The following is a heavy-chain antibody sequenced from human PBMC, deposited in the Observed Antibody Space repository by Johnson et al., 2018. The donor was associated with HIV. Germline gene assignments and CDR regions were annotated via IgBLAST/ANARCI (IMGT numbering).Heavy chain of an antibody. CDR2: IYSGGST. Sequence: VQLVESGGGVVRPGGSLRLSCAASGFTFSDYYMSWIRQAPGKGLEWVSVIYSGGSTYYADSVKGRFTISRDIAKNTLYLQMNSRRAEDTAVYYCARDGRGLDAFDIWGQGTVVTVSS. J-gene: IGHJ3*02. CDR1: GFTFSDYY. D-gene: IGHD3/OR15-3a*01. CDR3: ARDGRGLDAFDI. V-gene: IGHV3-66*01.